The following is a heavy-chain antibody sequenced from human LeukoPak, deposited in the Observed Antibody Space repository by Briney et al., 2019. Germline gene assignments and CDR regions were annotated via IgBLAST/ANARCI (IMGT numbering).Heavy chain of an antibody. V-gene: IGHV3-23*01. CDR1: GFTFSSYA. CDR3: AKDLGRPGGGY. Sequence: GGSLRLSCAASGFTFSSYAMSWVRQAPGKGLEWVSAISGSGGSTYYADSVKGRFTISRDNSKNTLYLQMDSLRAEDTAVYYCAKDLGRPGGGYWGQGTLVTVSS. D-gene: IGHD1-1*01. J-gene: IGHJ4*02. CDR2: ISGSGGST.